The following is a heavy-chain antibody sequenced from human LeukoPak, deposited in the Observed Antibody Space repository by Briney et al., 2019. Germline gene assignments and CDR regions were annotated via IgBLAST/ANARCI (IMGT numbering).Heavy chain of an antibody. CDR2: IYYSGNT. J-gene: IGHJ5*02. CDR3: ARQSCGGDCYYEMYFWLDP. D-gene: IGHD2-21*02. V-gene: IGHV4-39*01. CDR1: GGYISSSSFY. Sequence: SETLSLTCTVSGGYISSSSFYWGWIRQPPGKGLEWIGSIYYSGNTYYNPSLKSRVTISVDTSKNQFSLKLSSVTAADTAVYYCARQSCGGDCYYEMYFWLDPWGQGTLVTVSS.